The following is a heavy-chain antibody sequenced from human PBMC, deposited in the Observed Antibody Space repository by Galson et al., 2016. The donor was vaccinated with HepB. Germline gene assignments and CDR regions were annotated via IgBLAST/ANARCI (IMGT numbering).Heavy chain of an antibody. CDR1: GFTFSSYW. CDR2: IKRDGGEK. V-gene: IGHV3-7*03. CDR3: AKVDRHSYGYRPAYSMDV. D-gene: IGHD5-18*01. Sequence: SLRLSCAASGFTFSSYWMTWVRQAPGKGLEWVANIKRDGGEKYYVDSVKGRFTISRDNSKNTLYLQMSSLRVEDTAVYYCAKVDRHSYGYRPAYSMDVWGQGTTVTASS. J-gene: IGHJ6*02.